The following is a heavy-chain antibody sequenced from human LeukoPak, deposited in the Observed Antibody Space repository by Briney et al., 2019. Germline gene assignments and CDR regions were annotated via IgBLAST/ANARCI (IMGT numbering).Heavy chain of an antibody. J-gene: IGHJ1*01. CDR2: INPNSGGT. Sequence: ASVKVSRKGSGYTFTGYYVHWGGQAPGQGLEWMGWINPNSGGTSYAQTFQGRVTMTSDTSISTAYMELSGLKSDDTAVYYCVRGVAQGSGDWGQGTLVTVSS. CDR3: VRGVAQGSGD. CDR1: GYTFTGYY. D-gene: IGHD3-10*01. V-gene: IGHV1-2*02.